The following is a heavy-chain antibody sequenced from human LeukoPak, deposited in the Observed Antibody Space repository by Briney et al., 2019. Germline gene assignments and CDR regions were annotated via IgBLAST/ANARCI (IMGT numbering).Heavy chain of an antibody. CDR1: GFTFSSYG. D-gene: IGHD6-13*01. CDR2: ISYDGSNK. V-gene: IGHV3-30*18. J-gene: IGHJ4*02. CDR3: AKDPGSSWYSRDNYFDY. Sequence: GGSLRLSCAASGFTFSSYGMHWVRQAPGKGLEWVAVISYDGSNKYYADSVKGRFTISRDNSKNTLYLQMNSLRAEDTAVYYCAKDPGSSWYSRDNYFDYWGQGTLVTVSS.